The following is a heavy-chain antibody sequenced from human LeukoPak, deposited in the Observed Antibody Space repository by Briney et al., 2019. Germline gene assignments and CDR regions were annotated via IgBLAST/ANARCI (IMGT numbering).Heavy chain of an antibody. CDR1: GFTFSSYA. J-gene: IGHJ5*02. D-gene: IGHD2-2*01. CDR3: ARARGYCSSTSCPNWFDP. Sequence: GGSLRLSCAASGFTFSSYAMHWVRQAPGKGLEWVAVISYDGSNKYYADSVKGRFTISRDNSKNTLYLQMNSLRAEDTAVYYCARARGYCSSTSCPNWFDPWGQGTLVTVSS. CDR2: ISYDGSNK. V-gene: IGHV3-30*04.